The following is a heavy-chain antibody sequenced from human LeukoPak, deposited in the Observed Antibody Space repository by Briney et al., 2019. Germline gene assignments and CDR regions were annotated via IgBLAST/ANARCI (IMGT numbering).Heavy chain of an antibody. J-gene: IGHJ3*02. D-gene: IGHD3-10*01. CDR3: AKVRSSGTYYNVQAASNI. Sequence: PGGSLRLSCAASGFTFSNYAMNWVRQSPGKGLEWVSCIGNTGSPTFYADSVKGRFTISRDNSKKTAFLQMNNLRPEDTAVYYCAKVRSSGTYYNVQAASNIWGQGTMVTVSS. V-gene: IGHV3-23*01. CDR1: GFTFSNYA. CDR2: IGNTGSPT.